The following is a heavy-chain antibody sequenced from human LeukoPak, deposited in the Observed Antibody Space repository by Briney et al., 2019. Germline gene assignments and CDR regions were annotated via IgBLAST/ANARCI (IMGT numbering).Heavy chain of an antibody. D-gene: IGHD2-21*02. V-gene: IGHV1-69*04. CDR2: IIPILGIA. CDR1: GGTFSSYA. CDR3: ARELRPTYCGGGCYFLDAFDI. Sequence: SVKVSCKASGGTFSSYAISWVRQAPGQGLEWMGRIIPILGIANYAQKFQGRVTITADKSTSTAYMELSSLRSEDTAVYYCARELRPTYCGGGCYFLDAFDIWGQGTMVTVSS. J-gene: IGHJ3*02.